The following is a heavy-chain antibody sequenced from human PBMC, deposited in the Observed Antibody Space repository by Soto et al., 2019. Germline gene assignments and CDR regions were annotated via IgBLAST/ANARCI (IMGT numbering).Heavy chain of an antibody. CDR3: ARDPNYYGSGSYYNRPYYYGMDV. CDR1: GFTFSSYS. D-gene: IGHD3-10*01. CDR2: ISSSSSTI. Sequence: VGSLRLSCAASGFTFSSYSMNWVRQAPGKGLEWVSYISSSSSTIYYADSVKGRFTISRDNAKNSLYLQMNSLRDEDKAVYYCARDPNYYGSGSYYNRPYYYGMDVWGQGTTVTVSS. V-gene: IGHV3-48*02. J-gene: IGHJ6*02.